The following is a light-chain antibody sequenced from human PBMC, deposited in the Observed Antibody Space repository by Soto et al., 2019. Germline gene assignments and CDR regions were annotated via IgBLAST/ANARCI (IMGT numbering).Light chain of an antibody. CDR3: QQLNSYPT. Sequence: DIQLTQSPSFLSASVGDRVTITCRASQGISSYLAWYQQKPGKAPKLLIYAASTLQGGAPSRFSGSGSGTEFTLSISSLQPEDFANYYCQQLNSYPTFGGGTKVEIK. CDR2: AAS. J-gene: IGKJ4*02. CDR1: QGISSY. V-gene: IGKV1-9*01.